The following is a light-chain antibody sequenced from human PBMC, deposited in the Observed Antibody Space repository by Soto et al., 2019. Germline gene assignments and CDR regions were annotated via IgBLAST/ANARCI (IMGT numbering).Light chain of an antibody. J-gene: IGLJ1*01. CDR3: SSYAGSNNSYV. CDR1: SSDVGGYNY. Sequence: QSALTQPPFASGSPGQSVTISCTGTSSDVGGYNYVSWYQQHPGKAPKLMTYEVSKRPSGVPDRFSGSKSGNTASLTVSGLQAEDEADYYCSSYAGSNNSYVFGTGTKVTVL. V-gene: IGLV2-8*01. CDR2: EVS.